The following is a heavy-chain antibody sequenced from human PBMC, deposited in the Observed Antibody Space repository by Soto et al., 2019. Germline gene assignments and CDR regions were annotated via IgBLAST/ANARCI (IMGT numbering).Heavy chain of an antibody. CDR2: IYPGDSDT. V-gene: IGHV5-51*01. CDR1: GYRFTNYW. J-gene: IGHJ3*02. Sequence: PGESLKISCKVSGYRFTNYWIGWVRQMPGEGLEWMGVIYPGDSDTRYSPSFQGQVTISADKSISTAYLQWSSLKASDTAIYYCATTDIVSTIDDGRDAFDIWGQGTMVTVSS. CDR3: ATTDIVSTIDDGRDAFDI. D-gene: IGHD5-12*01.